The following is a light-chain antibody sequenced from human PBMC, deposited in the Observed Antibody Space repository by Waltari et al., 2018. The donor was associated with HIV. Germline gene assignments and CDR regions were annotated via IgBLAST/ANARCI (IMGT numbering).Light chain of an antibody. J-gene: IGLJ2*01. Sequence: QSALTQPPSAAGSPGQSVTISCTGKTSDVGAYKHGSGYQQHPGKAPKLMIYEVFKRPSGVPDRFSGSKSGNTASLTVSGLQAEDEADYYCTSYAGRNTLVFGGGTKLTVL. CDR3: TSYAGRNTLV. V-gene: IGLV2-8*01. CDR1: TSDVGAYKH. CDR2: EVF.